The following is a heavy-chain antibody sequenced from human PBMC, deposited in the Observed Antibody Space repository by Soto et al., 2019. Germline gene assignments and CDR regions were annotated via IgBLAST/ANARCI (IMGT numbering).Heavy chain of an antibody. CDR1: GFTFSSYW. CDR2: IKQDGSEK. D-gene: IGHD3-10*01. CDR3: AREFPLRGFDAFDI. J-gene: IGHJ3*02. V-gene: IGHV3-7*04. Sequence: GGSLRLSCAASGFTFSSYWMSWVRQAPGKGLEWVANIKQDGSEKYYVDSVKGRFTISRDNAKNSLYLQMNSLRAEDTAVYYCAREFPLRGFDAFDIWGQGTMVTVSS.